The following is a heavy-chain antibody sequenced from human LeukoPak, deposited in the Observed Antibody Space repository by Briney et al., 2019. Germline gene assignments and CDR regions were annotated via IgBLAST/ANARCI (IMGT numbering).Heavy chain of an antibody. CDR3: ARELWGYYDYVWGSYRLSDY. V-gene: IGHV7-4-1*02. D-gene: IGHD3-16*02. CDR2: LNTNTGNP. J-gene: IGHJ4*02. CDR1: GYTFTSYA. Sequence: ASVEVSCKASGYTFTSYAMNWVRQAPGQGLEWMGWLNTNTGNPTYAQGFTGRFVFSLDTSVSTAYLQISSLKAEDTAVYYCARELWGYYDYVWGSYRLSDYWGQGTLVTVSS.